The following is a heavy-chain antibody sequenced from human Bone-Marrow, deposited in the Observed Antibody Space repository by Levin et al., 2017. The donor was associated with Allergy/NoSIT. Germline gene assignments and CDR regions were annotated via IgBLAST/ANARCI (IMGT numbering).Heavy chain of an antibody. J-gene: IGHJ3*02. CDR2: IKTDGSRT. D-gene: IGHD2/OR15-2a*01. Sequence: GGSLRLSCAASGFTFSNHWMHWVRQAPGKGLVWVSRIKTDGSRTTYADFVKDRFTISRDNGKNTLYLQMDSLRTEDSAVYYCARDGYDFRAFDMWGQGTVVTVSS. CDR3: ARDGYDFRAFDM. V-gene: IGHV3-74*03. CDR1: GFTFSNHW.